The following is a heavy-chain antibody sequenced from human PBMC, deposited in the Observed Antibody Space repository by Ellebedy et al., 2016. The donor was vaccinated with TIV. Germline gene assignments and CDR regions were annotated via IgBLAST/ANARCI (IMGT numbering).Heavy chain of an antibody. Sequence: GGSLRLSCAASGFTFSSYAMHWVRQAPGKGLEWVAVTSHDGSNKYYADSVKGRFTISRDNSKNTLYLQMNSLRAEDTAVYYCARETTVTTWTTYYYGVDVWGQGTMVTVSS. V-gene: IGHV3-30-3*01. D-gene: IGHD4-17*01. J-gene: IGHJ6*02. CDR1: GFTFSSYA. CDR3: ARETTVTTWTTYYYGVDV. CDR2: TSHDGSNK.